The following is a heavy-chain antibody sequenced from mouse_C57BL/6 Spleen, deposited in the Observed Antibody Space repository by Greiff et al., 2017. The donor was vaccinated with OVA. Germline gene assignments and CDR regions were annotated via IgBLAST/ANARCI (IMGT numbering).Heavy chain of an antibody. J-gene: IGHJ4*01. CDR1: GYAFSSSW. Sequence: VHLVESGPELVKPGASVKISCKASGYAFSSSWMNWVKQRPGKGLEWIGRIYPGDGDTNYNGKFKGKATLTADKSSSTAYMQLSSLTSEDSAVYFCARGGSGAMDYWGQGTSVTVSS. CDR2: IYPGDGDT. CDR3: ARGGSGAMDY. V-gene: IGHV1-82*01. D-gene: IGHD3-2*02.